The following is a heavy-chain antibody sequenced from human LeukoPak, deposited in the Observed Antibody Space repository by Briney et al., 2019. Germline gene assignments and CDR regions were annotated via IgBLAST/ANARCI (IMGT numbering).Heavy chain of an antibody. Sequence: SETLSLTCAVYGGSFSGYYWSWIRQPPGKGLEWIGEINHNGSTNYNPSLKSRVTISVDTSKNQFSLKLSSVTAADTAVYYCARTYYYDSSGYYPAGFDYWGQGTLVTVSS. D-gene: IGHD3-22*01. CDR3: ARTYYYDSSGYYPAGFDY. CDR1: GGSFSGYY. CDR2: INHNGST. V-gene: IGHV4-34*01. J-gene: IGHJ4*02.